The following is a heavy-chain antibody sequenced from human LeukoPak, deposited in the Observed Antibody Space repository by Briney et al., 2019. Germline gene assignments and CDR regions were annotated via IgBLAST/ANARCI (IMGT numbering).Heavy chain of an antibody. CDR2: ISSSSSYM. Sequence: GGSLRLSCAASGFTFSSYAMCWVRQAPGKGLEWVSSISSSSSYMYYADSVKGRFTISRDNAKNSLYLQMNSLRAEDTAVYYCARGLGIAAASFDYWGQGTLVTVSS. V-gene: IGHV3-21*01. D-gene: IGHD6-13*01. J-gene: IGHJ4*02. CDR3: ARGLGIAAASFDY. CDR1: GFTFSSYA.